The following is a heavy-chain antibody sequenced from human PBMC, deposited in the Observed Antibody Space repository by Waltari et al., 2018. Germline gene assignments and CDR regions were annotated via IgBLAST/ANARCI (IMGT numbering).Heavy chain of an antibody. J-gene: IGHJ6*02. CDR3: ATTFTYYYDSSGSRYGMDV. CDR2: FDPEDGET. V-gene: IGHV1-24*01. CDR1: GSTLTELS. Sequence: QVQLVQSGAEVKKPGASVKVSCKVSGSTLTELSMHWVRQAPGTGLEWMGGFDPEDGETIYAQKFQGRVTMTEDTSTDTAYMELSSLRSEDTAVYYCATTFTYYYDSSGSRYGMDVWGQGTTVTVSS. D-gene: IGHD3-22*01.